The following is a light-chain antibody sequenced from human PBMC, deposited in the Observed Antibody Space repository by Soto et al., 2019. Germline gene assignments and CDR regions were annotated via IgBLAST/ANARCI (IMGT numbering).Light chain of an antibody. CDR2: GAS. J-gene: IGKJ2*01. V-gene: IGKV3-15*01. CDR1: KSISSA. CDR3: QQGHNWPLT. Sequence: ELVMTQSPATLSVSPGERATLSCRASKSISSALAWYQQRPGEPPRLLIYGASTRGTGVPDRFTGSGSGSDFTLTSSGLPSEDFAVYYCQQGHNWPLTFGQGTRLEI.